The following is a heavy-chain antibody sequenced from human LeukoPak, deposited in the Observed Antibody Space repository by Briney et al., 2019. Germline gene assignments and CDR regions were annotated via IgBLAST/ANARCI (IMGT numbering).Heavy chain of an antibody. Sequence: PSETLSLTCTVSGGSISSYYWTWIRQPAGKGLEWIGRISTSGNSNHNPSLKSRVTMSLDTSKNHFSLNLSSVTAADTAVYYCARENSSSYRAFDIWGQGTMVTVSS. CDR3: ARENSSSYRAFDI. CDR2: ISTSGNS. V-gene: IGHV4-4*07. CDR1: GGSISSYY. J-gene: IGHJ3*02. D-gene: IGHD6-13*01.